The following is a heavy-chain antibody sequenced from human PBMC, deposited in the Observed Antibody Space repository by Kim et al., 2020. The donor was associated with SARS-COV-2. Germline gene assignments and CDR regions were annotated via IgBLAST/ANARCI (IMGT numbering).Heavy chain of an antibody. D-gene: IGHD4-17*01. CDR3: AKDPSGDYYYYGMDV. Sequence: DSCKRRFPISRDNSTTTLYLQMNSLRAEDTAVYYCAKDPSGDYYYYGMDVWGQGTTVTVSS. J-gene: IGHJ6*02. V-gene: IGHV3-23*01.